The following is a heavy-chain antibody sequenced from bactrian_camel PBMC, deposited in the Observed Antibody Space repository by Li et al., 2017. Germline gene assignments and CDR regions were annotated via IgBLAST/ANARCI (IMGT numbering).Heavy chain of an antibody. J-gene: IGHJ4*01. CDR3: AARGPYCYTKLSVRNFTY. Sequence: HVQLVESGGGSVQAGGSLRLSCQASGYTTNGSYCMAWFRQIPGKEREGVATIEKDGKTTYAESVRGRFTISKDNAKPIVYLQMNNLKPEDTAMYYCAARGPYCYTKLSVRNFTYWGQGTQVTVS. D-gene: IGHD2*01. V-gene: IGHV3S9*01. CDR1: GYTTNGSY. CDR2: IEKDGKT.